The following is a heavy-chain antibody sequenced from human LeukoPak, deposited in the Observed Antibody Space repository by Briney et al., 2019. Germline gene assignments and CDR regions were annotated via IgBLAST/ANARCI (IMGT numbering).Heavy chain of an antibody. V-gene: IGHV3-7*01. D-gene: IGHD6-6*01. Sequence: SGGSLRLSCAASGFTFSDYWMTWVRQAPGKGPEWVANIKQDGSEKYYVDSVRGRFTISRNNAKNSLFLKMNSLRVEDTAVYYCARRGGSSSRRSPIDYWGQGTLVTVSS. CDR2: IKQDGSEK. CDR1: GFTFSDYW. J-gene: IGHJ4*02. CDR3: ARRGGSSSRRSPIDY.